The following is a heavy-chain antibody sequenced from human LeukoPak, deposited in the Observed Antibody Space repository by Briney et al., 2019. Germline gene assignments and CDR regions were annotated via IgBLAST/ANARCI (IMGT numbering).Heavy chain of an antibody. CDR2: IYYSGST. D-gene: IGHD3-9*01. V-gene: IGHV4-39*01. CDR1: GGSISSSSYY. Sequence: PSETLSLTCTVSGGSISSSSYYWGWIRQPPGKGLEWIGSIYYSGSTYYNPSLKSRVTTSVDTSKNQFSLKLSSVTAADTAVYYCARQSDILTGFRFANNFDYWGQGTLVTVSS. J-gene: IGHJ4*02. CDR3: ARQSDILTGFRFANNFDY.